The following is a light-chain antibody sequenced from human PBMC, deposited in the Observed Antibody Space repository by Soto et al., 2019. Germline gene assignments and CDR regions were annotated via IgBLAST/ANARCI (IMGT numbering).Light chain of an antibody. V-gene: IGLV2-14*03. J-gene: IGLJ2*01. CDR3: SSYTSSNTPI. CDR1: SSDVGGYNY. Sequence: QSVLTQPASVSGPPGQSITISCTGTSSDVGGYNYVSWYQQHPGKVPRLMIYDVSNRPSGVSNRFSGSKSGNTASLTISGLQAEDEADYYCSSYTSSNTPIFGGGTKLTVL. CDR2: DVS.